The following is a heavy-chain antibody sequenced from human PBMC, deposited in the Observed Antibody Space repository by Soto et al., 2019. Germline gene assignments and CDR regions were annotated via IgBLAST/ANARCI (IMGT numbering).Heavy chain of an antibody. CDR1: GFDFSSYN. CDR3: AKDFKVSGSHYGTLNYYYGMDV. V-gene: IGHV3-30*18. D-gene: IGHD3-10*01. CDR2: ISYDGYLK. Sequence: GGSLRLSCAASGFDFSSYNMQWVRQAPGKGLEWVAVISYDGYLKYYVDAVKGRFTVARDNSKNTLFLEMNSLRVEDTAVYFCAKDFKVSGSHYGTLNYYYGMDVWGQGTAVNV. J-gene: IGHJ6*02.